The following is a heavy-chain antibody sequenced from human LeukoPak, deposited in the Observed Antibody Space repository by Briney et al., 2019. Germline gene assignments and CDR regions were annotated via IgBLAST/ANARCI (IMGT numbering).Heavy chain of an antibody. CDR3: ARVRSYCSGGSCWDAFDI. Sequence: SETLSLTCTVSGGSISSYYRSWIRQPPGKGLEWIGYIYYSGSTNYNPSLKSRVTISVDTSKNQFSLKLSSVTAADTAVYYCARVRSYCSGGSCWDAFDIWGQGTMVTVSS. V-gene: IGHV4-59*01. CDR1: GGSISSYY. D-gene: IGHD2-15*01. J-gene: IGHJ3*02. CDR2: IYYSGST.